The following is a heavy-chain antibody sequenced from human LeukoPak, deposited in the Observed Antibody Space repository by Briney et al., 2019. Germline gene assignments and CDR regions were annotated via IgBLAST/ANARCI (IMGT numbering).Heavy chain of an antibody. J-gene: IGHJ4*02. D-gene: IGHD4-17*01. CDR1: GFTFSNAW. Sequence: GGSLRLSCAASGFTFSNAWMSWVRQAPGKGLEWVGRIKSKTDGGTTDYAAPVKGRFTISRYDSKNTLHLQMNSLKTEDTAVYYCTTDLLRGHGDYWVGWGQGTLVTVSS. CDR2: IKSKTDGGTT. V-gene: IGHV3-15*01. CDR3: TTDLLRGHGDYWVG.